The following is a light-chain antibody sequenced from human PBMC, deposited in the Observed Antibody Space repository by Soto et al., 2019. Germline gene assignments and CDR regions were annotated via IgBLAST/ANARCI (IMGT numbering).Light chain of an antibody. CDR1: QSVGST. CDR3: QRFNRWPLA. Sequence: EIVLTQSPAALSVSPGERATLSCWASQSVGSTLNWYQQKPGQAPRLLIYDTYIRATGIPARFSGSGSGTEFTLTNASLQSEDFGVYYCQRFNRWPLAFGGGTKVEI. CDR2: DTY. V-gene: IGKV3-15*01. J-gene: IGKJ4*01.